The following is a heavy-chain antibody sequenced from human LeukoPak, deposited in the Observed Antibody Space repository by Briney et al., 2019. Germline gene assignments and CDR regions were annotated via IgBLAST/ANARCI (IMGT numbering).Heavy chain of an antibody. CDR2: IYTSGST. Sequence: SETLSLTCTVAGGSIGSYYWSWLRQPAGKGLEWIGRIYTSGSTNYNPSLKSRVTMSVDTSKNQFSLKLGSVTAADTAVYYCARVNYAILTGYLDYWGQGTLVTVSS. V-gene: IGHV4-4*07. J-gene: IGHJ4*02. D-gene: IGHD3-9*01. CDR1: GGSIGSYY. CDR3: ARVNYAILTGYLDY.